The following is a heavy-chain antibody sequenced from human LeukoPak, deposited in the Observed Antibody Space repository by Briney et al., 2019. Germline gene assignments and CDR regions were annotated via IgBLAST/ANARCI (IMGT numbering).Heavy chain of an antibody. CDR3: AKLAGYSSSREYFQH. J-gene: IGHJ1*01. CDR1: GFTFSSYG. D-gene: IGHD6-13*01. Sequence: GGSLRLSCAASGFTFSSYGMHWVRQAPGKGLEWVAVISYDGSNKYYADSVKGRFTISRDNSKNTLYLQMNSLRAEDTAVYYCAKLAGYSSSREYFQHWGQGTLVTVSS. CDR2: ISYDGSNK. V-gene: IGHV3-30*18.